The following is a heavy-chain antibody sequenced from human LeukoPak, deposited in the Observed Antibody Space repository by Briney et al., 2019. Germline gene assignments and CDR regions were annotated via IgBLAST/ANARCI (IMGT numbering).Heavy chain of an antibody. CDR3: ARDYGYGYGLNLDY. CDR1: GYTFTSCA. J-gene: IGHJ4*02. V-gene: IGHV1-3*01. Sequence: VASVTVSCKASGYTFTSCAMHWVRQAPGQRLEWMGWINAGNGNTKYSQKFQGRVTITRDTSASTAYMELSSLRSEDTAVYYCARDYGYGYGLNLDYWGQGTLVTVSS. D-gene: IGHD5-18*01. CDR2: INAGNGNT.